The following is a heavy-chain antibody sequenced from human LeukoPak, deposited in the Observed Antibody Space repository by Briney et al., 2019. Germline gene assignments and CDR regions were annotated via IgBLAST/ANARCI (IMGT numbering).Heavy chain of an antibody. CDR1: GFTFRTSW. V-gene: IGHV3-7*01. CDR2: INEDGSEK. J-gene: IGHJ4*02. Sequence: GGSLRLSCVASGFTFRTSWMSWVRQAPGKGLEWVANINEDGSEKKYVDSVKGRFTISRDNAQNSLYLQMNSLRPEDTAVYYCARTPSGGSSGAHWGQGTLVTVSS. CDR3: ARTPSGGSSGAH. D-gene: IGHD6-19*01.